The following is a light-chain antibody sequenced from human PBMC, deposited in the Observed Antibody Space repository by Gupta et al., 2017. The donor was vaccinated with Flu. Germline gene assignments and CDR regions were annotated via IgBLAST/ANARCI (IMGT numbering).Light chain of an antibody. CDR2: SNT. J-gene: IGLJ3*02. CDR3: AAWDDSLDGWV. V-gene: IGLV1-44*01. CDR1: SSNIGSNT. Sequence: QSVLTQPPSASGTPGQRVTIPCSVSSSNIGSNTVNWYQQLPGTAPTLLIYSNTHPPSGVPDRFSGSKTGTSTSLAISGLQSEDEADYYCAAWDDSLDGWVFGGGTKLTVL.